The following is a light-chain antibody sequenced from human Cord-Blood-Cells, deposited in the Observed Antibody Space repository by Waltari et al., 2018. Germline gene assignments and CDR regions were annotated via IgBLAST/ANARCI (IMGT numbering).Light chain of an antibody. J-gene: IGLJ1*01. CDR1: SSDVGGSNY. CDR3: SSYTSGSTYV. V-gene: IGLV2-14*01. Sequence: QSALTQPASVSGSPGQSITISCTGTSSDVGGSNYVSWYQPHPGKAHKLMIYDVRNRPSCLSNRFSVSKSGNTASLTISGLQADDEADYYCSSYTSGSTYVFGTGTKVTVL. CDR2: DVR.